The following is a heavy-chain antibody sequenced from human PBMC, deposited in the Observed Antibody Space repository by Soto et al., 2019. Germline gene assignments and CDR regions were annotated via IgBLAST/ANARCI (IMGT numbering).Heavy chain of an antibody. J-gene: IGHJ6*02. CDR1: GGPISSYD. V-gene: IGHV4-59*01. Sequence: SETLSLTCTVSGGPISSYDWSWIRQPPGKGLEWIGYIYYSGSTNYNPSLKSRVTISVDTSKNQFSLKLSSVTAADTAVYYCARQMRGATISIYYYGMDVWGQGTTVTVSS. CDR3: ARQMRGATISIYYYGMDV. D-gene: IGHD5-12*01. CDR2: IYYSGST.